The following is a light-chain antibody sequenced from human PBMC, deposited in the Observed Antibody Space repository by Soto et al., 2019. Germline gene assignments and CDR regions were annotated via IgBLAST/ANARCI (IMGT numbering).Light chain of an antibody. V-gene: IGKV1-5*01. Sequence: DIQMTQSPSTLSASVGDRVTITCRASQSISSWLAWYQQKPGKAPKLLIYDASSLESGVPSRFSGSGSGTDFTLTISSLQPEDFATYYCQQSYSTPEITFGQGTRLEIK. CDR3: QQSYSTPEIT. CDR1: QSISSW. CDR2: DAS. J-gene: IGKJ5*01.